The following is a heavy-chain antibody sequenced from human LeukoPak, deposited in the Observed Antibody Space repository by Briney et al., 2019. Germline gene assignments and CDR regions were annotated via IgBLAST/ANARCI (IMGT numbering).Heavy chain of an antibody. Sequence: GGSLRLSCAASGFTFSRYWMSWVRQAPGKGLEWVANIKQDGSEKYYVGSVKGRFTISRDNAKNSLYLQMNSLRAEDTALYYCARDEFGPLAFWGRGTLVTVSS. CDR2: IKQDGSEK. CDR1: GFTFSRYW. V-gene: IGHV3-7*05. D-gene: IGHD3/OR15-3a*01. CDR3: ARDEFGPLAF. J-gene: IGHJ4*02.